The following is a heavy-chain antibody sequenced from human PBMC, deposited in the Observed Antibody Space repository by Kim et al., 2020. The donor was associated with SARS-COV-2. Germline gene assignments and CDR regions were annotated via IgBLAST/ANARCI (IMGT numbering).Heavy chain of an antibody. V-gene: IGHV3-30*18. J-gene: IGHJ4*02. CDR1: GFTFSSYG. Sequence: GGSLRLSCAASGFTFSSYGMHWVRQAPGKGLEWVAVISYDGSNKYYADSVKGRFTISRDNSKNTLYLQMNSLRAEDTAVYYCANNRAGTFDYWGQGTLVTVSS. CDR2: ISYDGSNK. CDR3: ANNRAGTFDY. D-gene: IGHD6-13*01.